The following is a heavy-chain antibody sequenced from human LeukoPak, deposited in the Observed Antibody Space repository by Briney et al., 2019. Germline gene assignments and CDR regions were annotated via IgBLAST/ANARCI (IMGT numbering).Heavy chain of an antibody. V-gene: IGHV3-33*01. CDR3: ARDELMFGGVDYFDY. CDR1: GFTFSSYG. J-gene: IGHJ4*02. Sequence: PGGSLRLSCAASGFTFSSYGMNWVRQAPGKGLEWVAVIWYDGSNKYYADSVKGRFTISRDNSKNTLYLQMNSLRAEDTAVYYCARDELMFGGVDYFDYWGQGTLVTVSS. CDR2: IWYDGSNK. D-gene: IGHD3-16*01.